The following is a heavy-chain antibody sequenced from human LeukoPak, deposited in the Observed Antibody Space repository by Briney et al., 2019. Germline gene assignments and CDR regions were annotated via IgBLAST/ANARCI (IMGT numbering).Heavy chain of an antibody. J-gene: IGHJ2*01. CDR2: IYYSGST. CDR1: GGPISSSSYY. D-gene: IGHD3-16*01. V-gene: IGHV4-39*01. Sequence: PSETLSLTCTVSGGPISSSSYYWGWIRQPPGKGLEWIGSIYYSGSTYYNPSLKSRVTISVDTSKNQFSLKLSSVTAADTAVYYCARLEGGYWYFDLWGRGTLVTVSS. CDR3: ARLEGGYWYFDL.